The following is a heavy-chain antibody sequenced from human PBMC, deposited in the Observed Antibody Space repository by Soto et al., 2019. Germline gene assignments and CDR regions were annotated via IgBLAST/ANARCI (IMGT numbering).Heavy chain of an antibody. V-gene: IGHV4-34*01. D-gene: IGHD3-22*01. Sequence: SETLSLTWAVYGGSFSGHDWTWIRQPPGKGLEWIGEVHHSGSTSYNPSLKSRVTISADTSKNQFSLELRSVTAADTAVYFCARGVVYDSSAYRTVTFDSWGQGTLVTVSS. CDR2: VHHSGST. CDR1: GGSFSGHD. CDR3: ARGVVYDSSAYRTVTFDS. J-gene: IGHJ4*02.